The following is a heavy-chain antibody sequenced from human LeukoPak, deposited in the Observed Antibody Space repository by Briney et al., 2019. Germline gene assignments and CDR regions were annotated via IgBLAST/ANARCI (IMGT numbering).Heavy chain of an antibody. V-gene: IGHV3-11*06. CDR3: AREGRCSIAAGRYFDY. CDR2: ISSSSSYI. Sequence: GGSLRLSCAASGFTFSDYYMTWIRQAPGKGLEWVSSISSSSSYIYYADSVKGRFTISRDNAKNSLYLQMNSLRAEDTAVYYCAREGRCSIAAGRYFDYWGQGTLVTVSS. D-gene: IGHD6-6*01. CDR1: GFTFSDYY. J-gene: IGHJ4*02.